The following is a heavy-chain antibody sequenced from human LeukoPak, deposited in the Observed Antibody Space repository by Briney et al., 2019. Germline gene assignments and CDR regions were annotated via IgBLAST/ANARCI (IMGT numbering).Heavy chain of an antibody. CDR3: ARLKRGIGAAGTSSRGWFDP. CDR2: IIPIFDTS. V-gene: IGHV1-69*13. D-gene: IGHD6-13*01. Sequence: SVKVSCKASGDTFSSYAITWVRQAPGQGLEWMGGIIPIFDTSNYAQKFQGRVTFTSDDSTGTAYMELSSLRSEDTAVYYCARLKRGIGAAGTSSRGWFDPWGQGTLVTVSS. J-gene: IGHJ5*02. CDR1: GDTFSSYA.